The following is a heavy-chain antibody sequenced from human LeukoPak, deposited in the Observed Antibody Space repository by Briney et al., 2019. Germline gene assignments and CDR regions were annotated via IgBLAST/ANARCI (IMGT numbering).Heavy chain of an antibody. J-gene: IGHJ3*02. CDR1: GGSISSYY. CDR2: IYDSGST. D-gene: IGHD5-24*01. CDR3: ARDLLRDGGAFDI. V-gene: IGHV4-59*01. Sequence: PSETLSPTCTVSGGSISSYYWSWIRQPPGKGLEWIGYIYDSGSTKCNPSLKSRVTISVDTSKNQFSPKLSSVTAADTGVYYCARDLLRDGGAFDIWGQGTMVTVSS.